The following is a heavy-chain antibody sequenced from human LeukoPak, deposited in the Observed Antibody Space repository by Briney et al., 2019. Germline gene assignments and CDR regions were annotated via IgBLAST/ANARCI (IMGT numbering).Heavy chain of an antibody. D-gene: IGHD3-10*01. V-gene: IGHV1-69*13. J-gene: IGHJ4*02. CDR1: GGTFSSYA. Sequence: GASVKVSCKASGGTFSSYAISWVRQAPGQGLEWMGGIIPIFGTANYAQKFQGRVTITADESTSTAYMELSSLRSEDTAVYYCAGDVTYGSGSTFDYWGQGTLVTVSS. CDR2: IIPIFGTA. CDR3: AGDVTYGSGSTFDY.